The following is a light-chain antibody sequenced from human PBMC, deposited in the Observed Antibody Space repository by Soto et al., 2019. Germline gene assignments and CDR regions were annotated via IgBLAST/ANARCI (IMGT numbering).Light chain of an antibody. V-gene: IGKV3-20*01. J-gene: IGKJ4*01. CDR1: QSLTSSN. CDR3: QQYNSSPLT. Sequence: EFVLTQSPGTLSLSPGERATLSCRASQSLTSSNLAWYQQKLGQAPRLLIYGASSRATGISDRFSGSGSGTDFTLTISRLEPEDVAVYYCQQYNSSPLTFGGGTKVEIK. CDR2: GAS.